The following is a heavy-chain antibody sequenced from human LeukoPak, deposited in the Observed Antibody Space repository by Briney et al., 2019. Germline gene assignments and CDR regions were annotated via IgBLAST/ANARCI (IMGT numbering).Heavy chain of an antibody. V-gene: IGHV3-23*01. Sequence: PGGSLRLSCAASGFTFSDYYMSWIRQAPGKGLEWVSAISGSGGSTYYADSVRGRFTISRDNSKNTLYLQMNSLRAEDTAVYYCAHRWDSSGYRIPDYFDYWGQGTLVTVSS. D-gene: IGHD3-22*01. CDR1: GFTFSDYY. CDR2: ISGSGGST. J-gene: IGHJ4*02. CDR3: AHRWDSSGYRIPDYFDY.